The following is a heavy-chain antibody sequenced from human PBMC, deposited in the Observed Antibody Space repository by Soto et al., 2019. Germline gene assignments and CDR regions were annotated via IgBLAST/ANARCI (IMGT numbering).Heavy chain of an antibody. CDR3: AKLPAAQSYFDF. Sequence: PGGSLRLSCAASGFTFITYAMSWVRQAPGKGLEWVSIISGSGGSTYYPDSVKGRFTISRDNSKNTLYLQMNSLRADDTAVYYCAKLPAAQSYFDFWGQGTLVTVPS. CDR2: ISGSGGST. V-gene: IGHV3-23*01. J-gene: IGHJ4*02. D-gene: IGHD2-2*01. CDR1: GFTFITYA.